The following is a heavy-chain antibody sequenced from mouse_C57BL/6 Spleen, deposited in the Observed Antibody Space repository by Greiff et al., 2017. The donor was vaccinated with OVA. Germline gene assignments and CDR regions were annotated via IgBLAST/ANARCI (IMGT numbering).Heavy chain of an antibody. V-gene: IGHV1-18*01. CDR1: GYTFTDYN. J-gene: IGHJ4*01. Sequence: VQLKQSGPELVKPGASVKIPCKASGYTFTDYNMDWVKQSHGKSLEWIGDINPNNGGTIYNQKFKGKATLTVDKSSSTAYMELRSLTSEDTAVYYCARIYYDYEKGAMDYWGQGPQSPSP. CDR2: INPNNGGT. CDR3: ARIYYDYEKGAMDY. D-gene: IGHD2-4*01.